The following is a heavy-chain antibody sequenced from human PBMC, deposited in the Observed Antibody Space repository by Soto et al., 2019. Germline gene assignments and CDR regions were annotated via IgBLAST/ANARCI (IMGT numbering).Heavy chain of an antibody. D-gene: IGHD3-10*01. CDR2: ISYDGSNE. V-gene: IGHV3-30-3*01. Sequence: GGSLRLSCAASGFTFSTYAMHWVRQAPGKGLEWVAVISYDGSNEYYVDSVKGRFTISRDNSKNTLYLQMNSLREEDTAVYYCARGSAGQYHSGTIRDWGPGTLVTVSS. J-gene: IGHJ4*02. CDR3: ARGSAGQYHSGTIRD. CDR1: GFTFSTYA.